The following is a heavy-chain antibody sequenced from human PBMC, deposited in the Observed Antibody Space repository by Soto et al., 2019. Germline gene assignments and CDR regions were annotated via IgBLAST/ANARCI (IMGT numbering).Heavy chain of an antibody. CDR1: GISLTTSGEG. J-gene: IGHJ3*01. V-gene: IGHV2-5*02. CDR2: VYGDGDK. CDR3: AHNIGGDYVYGSDF. D-gene: IGHD3-16*01. Sequence: QIALKESGPTLVKPTQTLTLTCTFSGISLTTSGEGVGWVRQPPGKGLEWVALVYGDGDKRYLTSLKSRLTISKDTAKNPVVLTMTNMDPVDTGTYFCAHNIGGDYVYGSDFWGQGTKVTVSS.